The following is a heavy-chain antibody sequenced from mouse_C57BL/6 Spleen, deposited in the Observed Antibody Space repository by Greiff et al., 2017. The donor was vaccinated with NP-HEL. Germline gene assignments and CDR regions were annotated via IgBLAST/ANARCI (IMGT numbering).Heavy chain of an antibody. J-gene: IGHJ4*01. Sequence: EVKLMESGGGLVKPGGSLKLSCAASGFTFSDYGMHWVRQAPEKGLEWVAYISSGSSTIYYADTVKGRFTISRDNAKNTLFLQMTSLRSEDTAMYYCARVFIKAMDYWGQGTSVTVSS. CDR1: GFTFSDYG. CDR2: ISSGSSTI. V-gene: IGHV5-17*01. D-gene: IGHD1-1*01. CDR3: ARVFIKAMDY.